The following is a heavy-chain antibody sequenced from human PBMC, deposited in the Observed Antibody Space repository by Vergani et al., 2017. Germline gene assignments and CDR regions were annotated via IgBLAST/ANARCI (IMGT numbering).Heavy chain of an antibody. D-gene: IGHD2-21*01. J-gene: IGHJ2*01. CDR1: GFSLSTSGVG. Sequence: QITLKESGPTLVKPTQTLTLTCTFSGFSLSTSGVGVGWIRQPPGKALEWLALIYWDDDKRYSPSPKSRLTITKDTSKNQVVLTMTNMDPVDTATYYGAHSTENGDYWYFDLWGRGTLVTVAS. CDR2: IYWDDDK. CDR3: AHSTENGDYWYFDL. V-gene: IGHV2-5*02.